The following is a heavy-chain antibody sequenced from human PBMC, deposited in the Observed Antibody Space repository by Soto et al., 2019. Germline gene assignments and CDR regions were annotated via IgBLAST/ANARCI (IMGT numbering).Heavy chain of an antibody. Sequence: ASVKVSCKASGYTFTTYTLQWLRQAPGQRLEWMGWINPGNGDTKYSQTFQGRVTITSDTSASTAYMELSSLRSEDTAVYYCTRDQGRSWFDPWGQGTLVTVAS. CDR1: GYTFTTYT. CDR2: INPGNGDT. CDR3: TRDQGRSWFDP. D-gene: IGHD3-10*01. V-gene: IGHV1-3*01. J-gene: IGHJ5*02.